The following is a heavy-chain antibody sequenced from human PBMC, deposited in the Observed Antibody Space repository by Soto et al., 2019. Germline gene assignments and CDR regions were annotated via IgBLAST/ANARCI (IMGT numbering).Heavy chain of an antibody. Sequence: QVQLVQSGAEEKKPGASVKVSCKASGYTFTSYAMHWVRQAPGQRLEWMGWINAGNGNTKYSQKFQGRVTRTRDTSASTAYMELSSLRSEDTAVYYCARAWVVVAAPDYWGQGTLVTVSS. CDR3: ARAWVVVAAPDY. CDR1: GYTFTSYA. V-gene: IGHV1-3*05. CDR2: INAGNGNT. D-gene: IGHD2-15*01. J-gene: IGHJ4*02.